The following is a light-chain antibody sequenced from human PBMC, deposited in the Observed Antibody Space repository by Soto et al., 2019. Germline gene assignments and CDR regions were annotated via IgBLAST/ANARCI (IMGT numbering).Light chain of an antibody. CDR2: DGY. V-gene: IGKV1-5*01. CDR1: QSISSW. Sequence: DIQMTQSPSTLSASVGDRVTITCRASQSISSWLAWYQQKPGKAPKLLVYDGYSFESGVPSRFSGSGSGTEFTLTIRSLQPDDFATYYCKHYNSYSEAFGQGTKVDIK. J-gene: IGKJ1*01. CDR3: KHYNSYSEA.